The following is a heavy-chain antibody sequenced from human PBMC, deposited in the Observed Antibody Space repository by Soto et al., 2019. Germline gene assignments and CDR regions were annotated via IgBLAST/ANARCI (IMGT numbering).Heavy chain of an antibody. CDR3: ARTEIITSRFDY. V-gene: IGHV1-69*13. CDR1: GGTFSSYA. CDR2: IIPIFGTA. J-gene: IGHJ4*02. Sequence: SVKVSCKASGGTFSSYAISWVRQAPGQGLEWMGGIIPIFGTANYAQKFQGRVTITADESTSTAYMELSSLRSEDTAVYYCARTEIITSRFDYWGQGTLVTVSS. D-gene: IGHD1-20*01.